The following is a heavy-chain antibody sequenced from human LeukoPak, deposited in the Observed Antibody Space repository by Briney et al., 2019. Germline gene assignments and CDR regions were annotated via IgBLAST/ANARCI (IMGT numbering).Heavy chain of an antibody. J-gene: IGHJ4*02. Sequence: SETLSPTCAVYGGSFSGYYWSWIRQPPGKGLEWIGEINHSGSTNYNPSLKSRVTISVDTSKNQFSLKLSSVTAADTAVYYCATYYYDSSGQMRGDYFDYWGQGTLVTVSS. CDR1: GGSFSGYY. CDR3: ATYYYDSSGQMRGDYFDY. CDR2: INHSGST. D-gene: IGHD3-22*01. V-gene: IGHV4-34*01.